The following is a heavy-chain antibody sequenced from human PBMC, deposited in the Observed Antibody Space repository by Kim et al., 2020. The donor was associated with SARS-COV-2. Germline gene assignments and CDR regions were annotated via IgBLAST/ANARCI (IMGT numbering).Heavy chain of an antibody. J-gene: IGHJ4*02. CDR1: GFTFSSYA. CDR2: ISGSGGST. D-gene: IGHD5-12*01. V-gene: IGHV3-23*01. Sequence: GGSLRLSCAASGFTFSSYAMSWVRQAPGKGLEWVSAISGSGGSTYYADSVKGRFTISRDNSKNTLYLQMNSLRAEDTAVYYCAKGPIRGYSGYADYWGQGTLVTVSS. CDR3: AKGPIRGYSGYADY.